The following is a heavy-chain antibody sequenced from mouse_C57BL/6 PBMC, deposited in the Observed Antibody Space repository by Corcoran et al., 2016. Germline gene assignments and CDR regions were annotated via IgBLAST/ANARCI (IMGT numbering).Heavy chain of an antibody. CDR3: ARLLRYHFDY. Sequence: EVQLQQSGPELVKPGASVKISCKASGYTFTDYYMNWVKQSHGKSLEWIGDINPNNGGTSYNQKFKGKATLTVDKSSSTAYMELRSLTSEDSAVYYCARLLRYHFDYWGQGTTLTVSS. CDR1: GYTFTDYY. V-gene: IGHV1-26*01. D-gene: IGHD1-1*01. J-gene: IGHJ2*01. CDR2: INPNNGGT.